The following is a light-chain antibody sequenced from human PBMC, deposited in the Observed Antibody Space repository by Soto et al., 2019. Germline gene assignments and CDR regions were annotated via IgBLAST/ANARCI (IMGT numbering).Light chain of an antibody. J-gene: IGLJ1*01. CDR3: RSYTSSHNPPYV. CDR1: SSDVGGYNY. V-gene: IGLV2-14*01. CDR2: EVS. Sequence: QSALTQPASVSGSPGQSITISCTGTSSDVGGYNYVSWYQQHPGKAPKLMIYEVSNRPSGVSNRFSGSKSGNTASLTISGLQAEEEAYYYCRSYTSSHNPPYVFGTGTKLTVL.